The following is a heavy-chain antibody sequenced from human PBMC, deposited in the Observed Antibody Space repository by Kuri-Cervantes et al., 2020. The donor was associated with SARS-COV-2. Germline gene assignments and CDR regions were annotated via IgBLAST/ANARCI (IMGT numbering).Heavy chain of an antibody. Sequence: SETLSLTCTVSGYSISSSYYWGWIRQPPGKGLEWTGSIYYSGSTYYNPSLKSRVTISVDTSKNQFSLKLSSVTAADTAVYYCATVARGAIVATIRGGFDYWGQGTLGTVSS. CDR3: ATVARGAIVATIRGGFDY. V-gene: IGHV4-38-2*02. J-gene: IGHJ4*02. D-gene: IGHD5-12*01. CDR1: GYSISSSYY. CDR2: IYYSGST.